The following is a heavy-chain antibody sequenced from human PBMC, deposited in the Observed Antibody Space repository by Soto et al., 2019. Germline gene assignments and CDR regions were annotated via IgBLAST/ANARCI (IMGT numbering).Heavy chain of an antibody. V-gene: IGHV4-4*07. D-gene: IGHD5-12*01. CDR2: ISTTGNT. Sequence: SETLSLTCTVSGDTITSFSWNWIRQSAGKGLEWIGRISTTGNTHFHPSFKSRLTMSIDRSRNQFSLNLSSVTAADRAVYYCVRGGGYDPFDYWGQGVLVTVSS. CDR1: GDTITSFS. J-gene: IGHJ4*02. CDR3: VRGGGYDPFDY.